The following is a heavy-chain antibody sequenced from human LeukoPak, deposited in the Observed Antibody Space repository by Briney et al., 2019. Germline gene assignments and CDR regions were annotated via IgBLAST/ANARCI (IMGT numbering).Heavy chain of an antibody. CDR1: GVSFSGYY. V-gene: IGHV4-34*01. Sequence: SETLSLTCAVYGVSFSGYYWSWIRQPPGKGLEWIGEINHSGSTNYNPSLKSRVTISVDTSKNQFSLKLSSVTAADTAVYYCARAGDSSGYYSIYYFDYWGQGTLVTVSS. J-gene: IGHJ4*02. CDR2: INHSGST. CDR3: ARAGDSSGYYSIYYFDY. D-gene: IGHD3-22*01.